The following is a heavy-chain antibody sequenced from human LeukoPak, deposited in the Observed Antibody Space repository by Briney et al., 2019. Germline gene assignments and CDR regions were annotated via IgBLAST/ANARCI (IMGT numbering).Heavy chain of an antibody. CDR1: GFTFSSYE. J-gene: IGHJ4*02. Sequence: PGGSLKLSCAASGFTFSSYEMNWVRQAPGKGLEWVSYISSSGSTIYYADPVKGRFTISRDNAKTSLYLQMNRLRAEDTAVYYCARDEGIAAPFDYWGQGTLVTVSS. CDR2: ISSSGSTI. CDR3: ARDEGIAAPFDY. V-gene: IGHV3-48*03. D-gene: IGHD6-13*01.